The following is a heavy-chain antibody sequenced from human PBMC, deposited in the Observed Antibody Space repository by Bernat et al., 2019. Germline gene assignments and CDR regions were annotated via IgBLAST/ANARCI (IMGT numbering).Heavy chain of an antibody. CDR2: IYYSGST. V-gene: IGHV4-39*01. Sequence: QLQLQESGPGLVKPSETLSLTCTVSGGSISSSSYYWGWIRQPPGKGLEWIGSIYYSGSTYYNPSLKSRVTISVDTSKNQFSLMLSSVTAADTAVYYCASIPVYSSSPYYYYYYMDVWGKGTTVTVSS. D-gene: IGHD6-6*01. CDR3: ASIPVYSSSPYYYYYYMDV. J-gene: IGHJ6*03. CDR1: GGSISSSSYY.